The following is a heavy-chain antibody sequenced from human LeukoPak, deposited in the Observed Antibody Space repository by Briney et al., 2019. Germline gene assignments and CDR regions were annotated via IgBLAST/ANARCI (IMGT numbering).Heavy chain of an antibody. Sequence: SETLSLTCTVSGGSISSSSYYWGWIRQPPGKGLEWIGSIYYSGSTYYNPSLKSRVTISVDTSKNQFSLKLGSVTAADTAVYYCAREWYSSNYYYGMDVWGQGTTVTVSS. D-gene: IGHD6-19*01. CDR2: IYYSGST. CDR1: GGSISSSSYY. J-gene: IGHJ6*02. CDR3: AREWYSSNYYYGMDV. V-gene: IGHV4-39*02.